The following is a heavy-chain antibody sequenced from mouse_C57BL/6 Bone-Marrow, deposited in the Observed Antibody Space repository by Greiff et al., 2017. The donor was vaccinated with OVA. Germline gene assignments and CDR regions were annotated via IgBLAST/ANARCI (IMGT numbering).Heavy chain of an antibody. Sequence: DVQLVESGAGLVKPGGSLKLSCAASGFTFSSYAMSWVRQTPEKRLEWVAYISSGGDYIYYANTVQGRFTISRDNARNTLYLHMSSLKSEDTAMYYCTRLLDAMDYWGQGTAVTVSA. CDR3: TRLLDAMDY. CDR1: GFTFSSYA. CDR2: ISSGGDYI. J-gene: IGHJ4*01. D-gene: IGHD2-1*01. V-gene: IGHV5-9-1*02.